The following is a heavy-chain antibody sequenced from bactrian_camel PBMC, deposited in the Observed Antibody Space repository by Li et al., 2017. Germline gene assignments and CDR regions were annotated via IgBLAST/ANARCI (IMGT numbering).Heavy chain of an antibody. D-gene: IGHD4*01. J-gene: IGHJ6*01. CDR1: AYTPANVR. CDR2: IDSDGST. V-gene: IGHV3S1*01. Sequence: HVQLVESGGGSVQAGGSLRLSCAFDAYTPANVRMAWFRQAPGKEREGVAAIDSDGSTSYKDSVKGRFTISRDNTKSMVYLQMNSLKSEDSALYYCAKASFRYSEYLRADCAYWGQGTQVTVS. CDR3: AKASFRYSEYLRADCAY.